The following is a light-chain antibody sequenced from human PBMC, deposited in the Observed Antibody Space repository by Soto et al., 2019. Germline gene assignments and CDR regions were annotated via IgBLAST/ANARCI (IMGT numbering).Light chain of an antibody. J-gene: IGKJ1*01. CDR3: QQYNFFWT. V-gene: IGKV1-5*03. Sequence: DIQMTQSPSTLAASVGDRVTITCRASQTASHWLAWYQQKPGKVPKLLIYKASSLESGVPSRFSGSGFGTKFTLTITNLQPDDFATYYCQQYNFFWTFGQGTKVEMK. CDR2: KAS. CDR1: QTASHW.